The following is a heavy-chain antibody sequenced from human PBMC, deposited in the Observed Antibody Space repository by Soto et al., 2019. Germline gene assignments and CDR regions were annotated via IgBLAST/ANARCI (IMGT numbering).Heavy chain of an antibody. V-gene: IGHV1-3*01. D-gene: IGHD3-22*01. J-gene: IGHJ3*02. CDR3: VRDKPEHYDVSCNSHVGDVFDI. Sequence: QVQLVQSGAEVKKPGASVKVACRTSGYDFSRHAIQWVRTAPGQVLEGIGWISAGNGNTKYPKMYHGRVPFPRHTSASTAYLELSSLKSEATGVFYCVRDKPEHYDVSCNSHVGDVFDIWCQGTMVTVST. CDR2: ISAGNGNT. CDR1: GYDFSRHA.